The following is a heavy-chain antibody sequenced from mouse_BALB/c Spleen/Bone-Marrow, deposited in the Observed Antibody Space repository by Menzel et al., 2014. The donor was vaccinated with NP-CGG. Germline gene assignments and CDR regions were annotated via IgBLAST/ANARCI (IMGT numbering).Heavy chain of an antibody. CDR3: ARGRGWYFDY. CDR1: GYAFSNYW. J-gene: IGHJ2*01. V-gene: IGHV1-80*01. CDR2: IYPGDGDT. D-gene: IGHD2-3*01. Sequence: QVQLKESGAELVRPGSSVKIPCKASGYAFSNYWMNWVKRRPGQGLEWIGQIYPGDGDTNYNGKFKGKATLTADKSSSTAYMQLSSLTSEDSAVYFCARGRGWYFDYWGQGTTLTVSS.